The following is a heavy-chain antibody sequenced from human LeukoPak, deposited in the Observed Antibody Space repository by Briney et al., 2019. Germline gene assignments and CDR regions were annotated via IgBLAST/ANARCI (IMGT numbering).Heavy chain of an antibody. CDR2: ISWNSGSI. J-gene: IGHJ4*02. CDR3: ARGVGNFRYYFDY. CDR1: GFTFDDYA. V-gene: IGHV3-9*01. Sequence: PGGSLRLSCAASGFTFDDYAMHWVRQAPGKGLEWVSGISWNSGSIGYADSVKGRFTISRDNAKNSLYLQMNSLRAEDTAVYYCARGVGNFRYYFDYWGQGTLVTVSS. D-gene: IGHD2/OR15-2a*01.